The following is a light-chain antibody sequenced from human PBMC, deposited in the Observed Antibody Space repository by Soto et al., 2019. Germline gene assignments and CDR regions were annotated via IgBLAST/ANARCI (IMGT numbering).Light chain of an antibody. V-gene: IGKV3-15*01. CDR1: QSISNN. J-gene: IGKJ1*01. CDR3: QQYHSSPRT. CDR2: SAF. Sequence: DIVLTQSPSTLSLTHGERATLSCRASQSISNNLAWYQQKPGQAPRLVIYSAFTRATGIPARFSGSGSGTEFTLTISSLQSEDFAVYYCQQYHSSPRTFGQGIKVDIK.